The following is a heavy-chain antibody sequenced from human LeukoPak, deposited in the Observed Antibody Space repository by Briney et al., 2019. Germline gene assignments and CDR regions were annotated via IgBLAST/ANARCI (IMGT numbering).Heavy chain of an antibody. CDR3: ARVRWELLNDAFDI. Sequence: GGSLRLSCTASGFTFNDYSMSWVRQAPGKGLEWVSYISSRGSPIYYADSVKGRFTISRDNARNSLYLQMNSLRAEDTAVYYCARVRWELLNDAFDIWGQGTRVTVSS. V-gene: IGHV3-48*04. CDR2: ISSRGSPI. J-gene: IGHJ3*02. CDR1: GFTFNDYS. D-gene: IGHD1-26*01.